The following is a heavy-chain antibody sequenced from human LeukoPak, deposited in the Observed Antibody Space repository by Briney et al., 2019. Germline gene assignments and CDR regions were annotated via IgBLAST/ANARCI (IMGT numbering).Heavy chain of an antibody. CDR2: ISGSGGST. J-gene: IGHJ4*02. V-gene: IGHV3-23*01. CDR1: GFTFSSYA. Sequence: GSLRLSCAASGFTFSSYAMSWVRQAPGKGLGWVSAISGSGGSTYYADSVKGRFTISRDNSKNTLYLQMNSLRAEDTAVYYCAKDSKGAKYYDILTGLRLFFDYWGQGTLVTVSS. D-gene: IGHD3-9*01. CDR3: AKDSKGAKYYDILTGLRLFFDY.